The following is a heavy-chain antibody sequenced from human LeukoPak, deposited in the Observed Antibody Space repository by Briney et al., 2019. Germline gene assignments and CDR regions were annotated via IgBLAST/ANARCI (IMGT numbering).Heavy chain of an antibody. V-gene: IGHV3-74*01. D-gene: IGHD1-26*01. CDR3: ARGAGHGGSYYPD. CDR2: MKTDGTRI. Sequence: GGSLRLSCAASGFMFSNSWMYWVRQGPGKGPVWVSRMKTDGTRIEYADSVKGRFTISRDNAKNTLFLQMSSLRVEDTAVYYCARGAGHGGSYYPDWGQGTRVTVSS. J-gene: IGHJ4*02. CDR1: GFMFSNSW.